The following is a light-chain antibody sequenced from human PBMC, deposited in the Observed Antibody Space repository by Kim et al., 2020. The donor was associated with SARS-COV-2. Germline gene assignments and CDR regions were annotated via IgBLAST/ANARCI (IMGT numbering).Light chain of an antibody. J-gene: IGLJ1*01. CDR3: SSYAGSNNYV. CDR1: SSDVSNYTS. V-gene: IGLV2-8*01. Sequence: GHAVTISSTGTSSDVSNYTSVSWYQQHPGKAPKLLFYEVTKRPSGVPDRFSGSKSGNTASLTVSGLQAEDEAEYYCSSYAGSNNYVSGTGTKVTVL. CDR2: EVT.